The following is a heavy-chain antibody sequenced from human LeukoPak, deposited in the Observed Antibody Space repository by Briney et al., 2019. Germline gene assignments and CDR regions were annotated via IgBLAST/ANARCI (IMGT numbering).Heavy chain of an antibody. V-gene: IGHV3-11*06. Sequence: GGSLRLSYAASGFTFSDYYMSWIRQAPGKGLEWVSYISSRTSDTNYVDSVKGRFTIPRDNAKNSLYLQMNSLRAEDTAVYYCTRVGSSGSVDYWGQGTLVTVSS. CDR3: TRVGSSGSVDY. J-gene: IGHJ4*02. CDR2: ISSRTSDT. D-gene: IGHD1-1*01. CDR1: GFTFSDYY.